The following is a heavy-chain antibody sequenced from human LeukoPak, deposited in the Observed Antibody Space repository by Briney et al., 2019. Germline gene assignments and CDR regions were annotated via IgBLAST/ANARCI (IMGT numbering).Heavy chain of an antibody. D-gene: IGHD2-2*01. CDR2: ISSSGSTI. CDR3: ALGDIVVLPTTEGDY. J-gene: IGHJ4*02. V-gene: IGHV3-11*04. Sequence: GGSLRLSCAASGFTFSDYYMSWIRQAPGKGLEWVSYISSSGSTIYYADSVKGRFTISRDNAKSSLYLQMNSLRAEDTAVYYCALGDIVVLPTTEGDYWGQGTLVTVSS. CDR1: GFTFSDYY.